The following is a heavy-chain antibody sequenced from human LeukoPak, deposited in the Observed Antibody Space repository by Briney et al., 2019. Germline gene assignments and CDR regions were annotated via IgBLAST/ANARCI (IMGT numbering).Heavy chain of an antibody. CDR1: GGSFTSYG. V-gene: IGHV1-69*13. D-gene: IGHD3-3*01. J-gene: IGHJ4*02. CDR3: AAGGAYEFRDDY. Sequence: SVKVSCKASGGSFTSYGISWVRQPPGQGLEWMGKIIPIYGRANYGQKFQGRVTITADELTTTSYMELSSLTAEDMAVYYCAAGGAYEFRDDYWGQGTLVTVSS. CDR2: IIPIYGRA.